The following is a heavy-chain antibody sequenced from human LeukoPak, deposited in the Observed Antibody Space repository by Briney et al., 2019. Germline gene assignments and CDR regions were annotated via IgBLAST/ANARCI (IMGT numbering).Heavy chain of an antibody. CDR1: GGTFSSYA. CDR2: IIPIFGTA. V-gene: IGHV1-69*13. D-gene: IGHD3-16*02. CDR3: ARVRLYRYYYGMDV. J-gene: IGHJ6*02. Sequence: ASVKVSCKASGGTFSSYAISWVRQAPGQGLEWMGGIIPIFGTANYAQKFQGRVTITADESTSTAYMELSSLRSEDTAVYYCARVRLYRYYYGMDVWGQGTTVTVSS.